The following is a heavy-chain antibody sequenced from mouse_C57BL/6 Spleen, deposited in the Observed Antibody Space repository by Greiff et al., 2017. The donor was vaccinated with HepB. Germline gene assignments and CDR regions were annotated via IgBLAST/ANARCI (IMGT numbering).Heavy chain of an antibody. J-gene: IGHJ4*01. Sequence: VQLKESGPGLVKPSQSLSLTCSVTGYSITSGYYWNWIRQFPGNKLEWMGYISYDGSNNYNPSLKNRISITRDTSKNQFFLKLNSVTTEDTATYYCATFRQLRPHYYAMDYWGQGTSVTVSS. D-gene: IGHD3-2*02. CDR2: ISYDGSN. CDR1: GYSITSGYY. CDR3: ATFRQLRPHYYAMDY. V-gene: IGHV3-6*01.